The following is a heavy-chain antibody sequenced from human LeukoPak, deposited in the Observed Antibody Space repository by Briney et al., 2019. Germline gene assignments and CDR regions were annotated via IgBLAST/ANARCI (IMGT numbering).Heavy chain of an antibody. CDR2: ISPYKGDR. CDR1: GYTFTNYG. V-gene: IGHV1-18*01. J-gene: IGHJ4*02. Sequence: GASVKVSFKASGYTFTNYGITWVRQAPGQGLEWMGWISPYKGDRNYAQSLQGRVTITTDTATSTAYMEVRSLRSDDTAVYYCATEGGWQPTDYGDNVYWGQGTLVTVSS. CDR3: ATEGGWQPTDYGDNVY. D-gene: IGHD4-17*01.